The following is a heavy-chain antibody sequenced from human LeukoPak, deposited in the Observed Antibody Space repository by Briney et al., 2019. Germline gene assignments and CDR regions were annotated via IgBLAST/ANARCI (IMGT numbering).Heavy chain of an antibody. J-gene: IGHJ6*03. CDR2: INSDGSST. V-gene: IGHV3-74*01. Sequence: QPGGSLRLSCAASGFTFSSYWIHWVRQAPGKGLVWVSRINSDGSSTSYADSVKGRFTISRDNAKNTLYLQMNSLRAEDTAVYYCARDGIHDYSNYHYYYYMDVWGKGTTVTVSS. CDR3: ARDGIHDYSNYHYYYYMDV. D-gene: IGHD4-11*01. CDR1: GFTFSSYW.